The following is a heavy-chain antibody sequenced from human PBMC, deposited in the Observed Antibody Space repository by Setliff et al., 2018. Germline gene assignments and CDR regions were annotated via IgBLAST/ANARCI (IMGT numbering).Heavy chain of an antibody. CDR2: IRSKANSYAI. CDR1: GFTFSGSA. D-gene: IGHD5-12*01. CDR3: TNPRDGYDTFDI. J-gene: IGHJ3*02. Sequence: GGSLRLSCAASGFTFSGSAMYWVRQASGKGLEWVGRIRSKANSYAILYAASVKGRFIISRDDSKNTAYLQMNSLKTEDTAVYYCTNPRDGYDTFDIWGQGTTVTVSS. V-gene: IGHV3-73*01.